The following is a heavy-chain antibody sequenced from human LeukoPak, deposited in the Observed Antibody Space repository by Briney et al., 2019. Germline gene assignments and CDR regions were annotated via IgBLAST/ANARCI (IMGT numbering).Heavy chain of an antibody. J-gene: IGHJ4*02. CDR2: ITTSDGNT. CDR1: GFTFSSYT. D-gene: IGHD7-27*01. V-gene: IGHV3-23*01. Sequence: GGSLRLSCAASGFTFSSYTMSWVRQAPGKRLEWVSTITTSDGNTYYADSVKGRFTVSRDNSKNTLFLQMNSLRAEDTAVYYCAKDGGLWVSAHWGDSWGRGTLVTVSS. CDR3: AKDGGLWVSAHWGDS.